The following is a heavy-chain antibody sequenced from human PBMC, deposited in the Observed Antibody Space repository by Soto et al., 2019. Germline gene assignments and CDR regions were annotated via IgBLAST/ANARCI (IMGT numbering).Heavy chain of an antibody. CDR3: ARHHEPSSSWLNWFDP. Sequence: PSETLSLTCTVSGGSISSSSYYWGWIRQPPGKGLEWIGSIYYSGSTYYNPSLKSRVTISVDTSKNQFSLKLSSVTAADTAVYYCARHHEPSSSWLNWFDPWGQGTLVTVSS. CDR1: GGSISSSSYY. D-gene: IGHD6-13*01. CDR2: IYYSGST. J-gene: IGHJ5*02. V-gene: IGHV4-39*01.